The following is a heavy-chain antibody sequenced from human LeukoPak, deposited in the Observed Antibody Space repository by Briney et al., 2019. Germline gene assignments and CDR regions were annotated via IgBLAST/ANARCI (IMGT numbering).Heavy chain of an antibody. V-gene: IGHV4-39*01. CDR2: IFYSETT. J-gene: IGHJ4*02. D-gene: IGHD6-19*01. Sequence: SETLSLTCTVSGGSVSSSYYWGWIRQPPGKGLEWIGSIFYSETTYYSPSLKSRITISVDTSTNQFSLKLSSVTAADTAVYFCARGQWLVPLDFWGQGILVTVSS. CDR1: GGSVSSSYY. CDR3: ARGQWLVPLDF.